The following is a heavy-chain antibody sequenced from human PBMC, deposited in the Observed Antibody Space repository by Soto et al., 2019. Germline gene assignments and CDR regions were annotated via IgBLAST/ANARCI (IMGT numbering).Heavy chain of an antibody. D-gene: IGHD4-17*01. Sequence: GASVKVSCKASGGTFSSYAISWVRQAPGQGLEWVGGIIPIFGTANYAQKFQGRVTITADESTSTAYMELSSLRSEDTAVYYCARTRLRPLYFDLWGRGTLVTVSS. CDR2: IIPIFGTA. CDR3: ARTRLRPLYFDL. CDR1: GGTFSSYA. V-gene: IGHV1-69*13. J-gene: IGHJ2*01.